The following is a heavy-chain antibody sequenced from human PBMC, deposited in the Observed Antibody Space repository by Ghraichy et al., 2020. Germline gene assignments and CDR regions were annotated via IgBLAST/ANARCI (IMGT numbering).Heavy chain of an antibody. J-gene: IGHJ4*02. Sequence: GESLNISCAASGFAIRDYYMSWVRQAPGMGLEWISFIGDSAGFIYYADSVKGRFAISRDNAKNSLYLQMNNLRAEDTAVYYCAREGLSGSYPTDYWGQGTLVTVSS. CDR2: IGDSAGFI. D-gene: IGHD1-26*01. V-gene: IGHV3-11*01. CDR3: AREGLSGSYPTDY. CDR1: GFAIRDYY.